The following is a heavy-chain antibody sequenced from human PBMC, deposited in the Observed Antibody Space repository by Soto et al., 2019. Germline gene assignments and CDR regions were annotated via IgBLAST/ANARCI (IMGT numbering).Heavy chain of an antibody. CDR2: MTPNSGDT. D-gene: IGHD1-20*01. J-gene: IGHJ4*02. V-gene: IGHV1-8*02. CDR3: ARNLYNTGSFDH. Sequence: ASVKVSCKASGYTFTSYDINWVRQAPGQGLEWVGWMTPNSGDTGYAQTFQGRVTLTRDTSRSTAYMELSSLTSEDMAVYYCARNLYNTGSFDHWGQGTLVTVSS. CDR1: GYTFTSYD.